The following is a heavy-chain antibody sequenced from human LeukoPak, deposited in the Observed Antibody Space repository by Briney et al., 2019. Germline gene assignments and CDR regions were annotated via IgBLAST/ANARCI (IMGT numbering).Heavy chain of an antibody. Sequence: PGGSLRLSCAASGFTVSSNYMSWVRQAPGKGLEWVSVIYSGGSTYYADSVKGRFTISRDNSKNTLYLQMNSLRAEDTAVYYCAKERTASGRYYKILDYWGQGTLVTVSS. CDR2: IYSGGST. J-gene: IGHJ4*02. V-gene: IGHV3-53*05. D-gene: IGHD3-10*01. CDR1: GFTVSSNY. CDR3: AKERTASGRYYKILDY.